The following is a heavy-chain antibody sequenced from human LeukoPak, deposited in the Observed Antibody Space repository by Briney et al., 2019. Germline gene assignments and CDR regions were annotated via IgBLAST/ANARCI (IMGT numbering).Heavy chain of an antibody. CDR2: IQSGGNI. CDR1: GLSISDQY. V-gene: IGHV3-53*01. Sequence: GGSLRLSCAASGLSISDQYMSWVRQAPGKGLEWVSIIQSGGNIYYADSVKGRITVSRDNSKNTVYLQMNSLRAEDTAVYCCARDRGYAMDVWGQGTTVTVSS. CDR3: ARDRGYAMDV. D-gene: IGHD1-1*01. J-gene: IGHJ6*02.